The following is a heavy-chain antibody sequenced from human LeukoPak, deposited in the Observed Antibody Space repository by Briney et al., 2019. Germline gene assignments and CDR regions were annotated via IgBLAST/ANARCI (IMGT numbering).Heavy chain of an antibody. J-gene: IGHJ5*02. Sequence: GGSLRLSCSASGFTFSSYAMHWVRQAPGKGLECASVISSNGGSTYYADSVKGRFTISRDNSKNTLYLQMRSLRAEDTAVYYCVKDGGDYGENGWFDPWGQGTLVTVSS. CDR3: VKDGGDYGENGWFDP. CDR1: GFTFSSYA. CDR2: ISSNGGST. V-gene: IGHV3-64D*09. D-gene: IGHD4-17*01.